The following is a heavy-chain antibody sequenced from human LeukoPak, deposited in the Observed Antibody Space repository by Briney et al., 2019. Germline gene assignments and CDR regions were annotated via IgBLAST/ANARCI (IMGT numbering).Heavy chain of an antibody. CDR3: ARDSRIVPAANWFDP. CDR2: IIPIFGTA. CDR1: GGTFSSYA. J-gene: IGHJ5*02. D-gene: IGHD2-2*01. V-gene: IGHV1-69*13. Sequence: SVKVSCKASGGTFSSYAISWVRQAPGQGLEWMGGIIPIFGTANYAQKFQGRVTITADESTSTAYMELSSLRSEDTAVYYRARDSRIVPAANWFDPWGQGTLVTVSS.